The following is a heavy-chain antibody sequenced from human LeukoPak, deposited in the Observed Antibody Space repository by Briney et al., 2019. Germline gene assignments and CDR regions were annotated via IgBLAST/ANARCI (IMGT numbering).Heavy chain of an antibody. J-gene: IGHJ4*02. CDR2: IKEDGSEK. CDR3: ASGSYCDC. D-gene: IGHD1-26*01. Sequence: GGSLRLSCAASGFTFSSYWMTWVRQAPGKGLEGVANIKEDGSEKYYVDSVKGRFTISRDNAKNSLYLQMNSLRAEDTAVYYCASGSYCDCWGQGTLVTVSS. CDR1: GFTFSSYW. V-gene: IGHV3-7*01.